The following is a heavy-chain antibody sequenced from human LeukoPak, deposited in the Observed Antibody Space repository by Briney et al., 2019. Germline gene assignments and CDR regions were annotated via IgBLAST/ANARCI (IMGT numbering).Heavy chain of an antibody. V-gene: IGHV3-30*18. CDR3: AKSPAY. J-gene: IGHJ4*02. Sequence: GGSLRFSCAASGFTFSSYGMHCVRQAPGKGLEWVAVISYDGSNKYYADSVKGRFTISRDNSKNTLYLQMNSLRAEDTAVYYCAKSPAYWGQGTLVTVSS. CDR1: GFTFSSYG. CDR2: ISYDGSNK.